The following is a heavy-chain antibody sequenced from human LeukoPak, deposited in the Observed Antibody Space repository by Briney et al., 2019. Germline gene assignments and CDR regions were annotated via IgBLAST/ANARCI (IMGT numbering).Heavy chain of an antibody. CDR3: ARGRRYCSGGSCYSYYYYYYYMDV. CDR2: IYYTGST. CDR1: GGSISSYY. V-gene: IGHV4-59*01. D-gene: IGHD2-15*01. J-gene: IGHJ6*03. Sequence: SETLSLTCTVSGGSISSYYWSWLRQPPEKGLEWIGYIYYTGSTSYNPSLKSRVTISLDTSKNQFSLKLTSVTAADTAVYYCARGRRYCSGGSCYSYYYYYYYMDVWGKGTTVTVSS.